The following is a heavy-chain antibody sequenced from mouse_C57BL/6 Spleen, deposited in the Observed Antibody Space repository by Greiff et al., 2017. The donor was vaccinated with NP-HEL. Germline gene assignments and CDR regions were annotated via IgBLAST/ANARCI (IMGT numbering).Heavy chain of an antibody. V-gene: IGHV2-5*01. D-gene: IGHD2-4*01. CDR1: GFSLTSYG. CDR3: AKNHDYDGRGYYAMDY. J-gene: IGHJ4*01. Sequence: QVQLKQSGPGLVQPSQSLSITCTVSGFSLTSYGVHWVRQSPGKGLEWLGVIWRGGSTDYNAAFMSRLSITKDNSKSQVFFKMNSLQADDTAIYYCAKNHDYDGRGYYAMDYWGQGTSVTVSS. CDR2: IWRGGST.